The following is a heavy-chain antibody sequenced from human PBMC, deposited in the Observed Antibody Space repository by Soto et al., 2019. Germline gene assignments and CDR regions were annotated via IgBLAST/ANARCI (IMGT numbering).Heavy chain of an antibody. CDR3: ARAATGTSRDY. CDR2: INEDGSEK. V-gene: IGHV3-7*01. J-gene: IGHJ4*02. Sequence: EVQLVESGGGLVQPGGSLRLACAASGFTFTDYWMSWVRQAPGKGLEWVANINEDGSEKFYVDSVKGRFTISRDNAKNSLYLQVNSLRVEDTAVYYCARAATGTSRDYWGQGTLVNVSS. D-gene: IGHD1-1*01. CDR1: GFTFTDYW.